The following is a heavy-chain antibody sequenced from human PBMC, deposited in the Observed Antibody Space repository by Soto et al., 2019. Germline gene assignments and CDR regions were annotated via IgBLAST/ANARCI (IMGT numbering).Heavy chain of an antibody. D-gene: IGHD3-22*01. CDR2: ITDTGVDT. Sequence: GSLRLSCAASGFTFSNYAMSWVRQTPGKGLEWVSAITDTGVDTYHAGSVKGRFTISRDNSKNTLYLQMNSLRAEDTAVYYCARDGLYYDSSGYYDAGGIFDYWGQGT. J-gene: IGHJ4*02. V-gene: IGHV3-23*01. CDR3: ARDGLYYDSSGYYDAGGIFDY. CDR1: GFTFSNYA.